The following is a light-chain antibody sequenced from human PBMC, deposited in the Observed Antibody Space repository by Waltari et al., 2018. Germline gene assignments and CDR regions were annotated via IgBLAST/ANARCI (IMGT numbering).Light chain of an antibody. CDR3: QQYDNLPRWT. CDR1: QDISNY. J-gene: IGKJ5*01. CDR2: DAS. V-gene: IGKV1-33*01. Sequence: DIQMTQSPSSLSASVGDRVTITCQASQDISNYLNWYQQKPGKAPKLLIYDASNLETGVPSRFSGSRSGTDFTFTISSLQPEDIATYYCQQYDNLPRWTFGQGTRLEIK.